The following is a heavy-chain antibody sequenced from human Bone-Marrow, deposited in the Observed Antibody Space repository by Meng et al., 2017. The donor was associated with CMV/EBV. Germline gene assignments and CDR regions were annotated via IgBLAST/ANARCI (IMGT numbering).Heavy chain of an antibody. D-gene: IGHD3-3*01. J-gene: IGHJ3*02. CDR1: GGSISSSSYY. Sequence: SETLSLTCTVSGGSISSSSYYWGWIRQPPGKGLEWIGSIYYSGSTYYNPSLKSRVTISVDTSKNQFSLKLSSVTAADTAVYYCARDPLRFLEWLDAFDIWGQGTMVTVSS. CDR2: IYYSGST. CDR3: ARDPLRFLEWLDAFDI. V-gene: IGHV4-39*07.